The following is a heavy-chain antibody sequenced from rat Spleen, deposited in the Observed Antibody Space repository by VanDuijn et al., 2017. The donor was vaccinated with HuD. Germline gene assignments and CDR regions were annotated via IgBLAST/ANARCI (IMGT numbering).Heavy chain of an antibody. D-gene: IGHD1-1*01. CDR2: MWTSGST. CDR3: ARGNYYSVYLDY. J-gene: IGHJ2*01. Sequence: QVQLMESGPGLVQPSETLSLTCTVSGFSLTTYNVHWVRQPPGKGLEWMGVMWTSGSTDYNSALKSRLTIGRDTSKNQVFLKMNSLQSEDTTTDYCARGNYYSVYLDYWGQGVMVTVSS. CDR1: GFSLTTYN. V-gene: IGHV2-45*01.